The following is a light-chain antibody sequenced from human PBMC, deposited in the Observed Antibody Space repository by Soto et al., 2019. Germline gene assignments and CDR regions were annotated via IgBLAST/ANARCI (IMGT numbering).Light chain of an antibody. CDR2: DVT. J-gene: IGLJ1*01. CDR1: SSVVAGYNY. V-gene: IGLV2-14*01. CDR3: SSYTSSSTYV. Sequence: QSVLTQPASVSGSPGQSITISCTGTSSVVAGYNYVAWYQQHPNKAPKFMIYDVTNRPSGVSNRFSGSKSGNTASLTISGLQAEDEADYYCSSYTSSSTYVFGTGTKLTVL.